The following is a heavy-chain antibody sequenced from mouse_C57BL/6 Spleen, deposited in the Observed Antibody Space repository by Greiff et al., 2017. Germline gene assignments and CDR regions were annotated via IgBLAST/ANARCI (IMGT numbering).Heavy chain of an antibody. CDR1: GFAFSSYG. CDR2: ISSGSSTT. D-gene: IGHD4-1*01. V-gene: IGHV5-17*01. J-gene: IGHJ2*01. Sequence: EVKLMESGGGLVKPGGSLKLSCAASGFAFSSYGMHWVRQAPEKGLEWFAYISSGSSTTNYADTVKGRFTISRDNAKNTLFLQMTSLRSEDTAMYYCARPNCDCYFDYWGQGTTLTVSS. CDR3: ARPNCDCYFDY.